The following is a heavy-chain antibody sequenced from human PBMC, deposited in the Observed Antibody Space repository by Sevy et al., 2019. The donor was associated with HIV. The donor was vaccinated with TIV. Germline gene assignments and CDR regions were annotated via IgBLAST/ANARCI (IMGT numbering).Heavy chain of an antibody. CDR3: ARDAGGGTTNSGLDV. Sequence: ASVKVSCKASGYTFTDEYLHWVRQAPGQGLEWIGRIFPNSGFTKSAQRFRGRVTMTRDTSISTAYMELSGLRSDDTAVYYCARDAGGGTTNSGLDVWGQGTTVTVSS. D-gene: IGHD1-7*01. CDR2: IFPNSGFT. V-gene: IGHV1-2*06. CDR1: GYTFTDEY. J-gene: IGHJ6*02.